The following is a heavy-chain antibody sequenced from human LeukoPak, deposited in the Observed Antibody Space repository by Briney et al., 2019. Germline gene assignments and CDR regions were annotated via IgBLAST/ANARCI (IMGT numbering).Heavy chain of an antibody. J-gene: IGHJ5*02. Sequence: PGRSLRLSCAASGFTLRRYVMHWVRQAPGKGLEWVAVISYDGSNKYYADSVKGRFTISRDNSKNTLYLQMNSMRAEDTAVYYCAKDDGILLWFGESPFDRWGQGTLVTVSS. V-gene: IGHV3-30*18. CDR2: ISYDGSNK. D-gene: IGHD3-10*01. CDR1: GFTLRRYV. CDR3: AKDDGILLWFGESPFDR.